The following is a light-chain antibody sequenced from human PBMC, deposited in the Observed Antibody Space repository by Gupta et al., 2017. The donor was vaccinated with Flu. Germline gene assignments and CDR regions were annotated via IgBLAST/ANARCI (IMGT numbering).Light chain of an antibody. J-gene: IGLJ3*02. CDR3: QILDSSIDHWV. CDR2: DDG. Sequence: SYVLTQPPSVSVATGQTPSIPCAGDNIETFSVHWYQQRPGQAPFLVLYDDGNRPSGIPERFSGSNSGSTATLTINRVEAADEADYYCQILDSSIDHWVFGGGTKLTVL. V-gene: IGLV3-21*02. CDR1: NIETFS.